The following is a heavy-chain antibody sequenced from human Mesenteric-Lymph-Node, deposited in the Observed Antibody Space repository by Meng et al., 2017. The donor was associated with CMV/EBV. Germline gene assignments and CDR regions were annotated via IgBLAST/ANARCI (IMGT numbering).Heavy chain of an antibody. CDR1: GYRVTNYW. J-gene: IGHJ4*02. D-gene: IGHD4-17*01. V-gene: IGHV5-51*01. CDR3: ARQGYGDYADH. CDR2: IYPADSDV. Sequence: ISCKGSGYRVTNYWIGWVRQMPGKGLEWMGIIYPADSDVRYSPSFQGQVTISVDRSINTAYLQWSSLKASDTAMYYCARQGYGDYADHWGQGALVTVSS.